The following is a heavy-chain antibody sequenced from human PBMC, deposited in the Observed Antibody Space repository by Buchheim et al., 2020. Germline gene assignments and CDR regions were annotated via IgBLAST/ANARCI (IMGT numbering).Heavy chain of an antibody. CDR2: ISGSGETT. CDR3: AKSRYSYGYDCFDF. CDR1: GFTSSSFA. V-gene: IGHV3-23*01. J-gene: IGHJ4*02. D-gene: IGHD5-18*01. Sequence: EVQLLESGGGLVQPGGSLRLSCAASGFTSSSFAMGWVRQAPGKGLEWVSSISGSGETTNYADSVKGRFTTSRDNSQPTLYLEMNSLRAEDTAIYYCAKSRYSYGYDCFDFWGQGTL.